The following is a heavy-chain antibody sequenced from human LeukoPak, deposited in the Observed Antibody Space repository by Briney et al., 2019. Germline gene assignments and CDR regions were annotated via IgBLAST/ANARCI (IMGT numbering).Heavy chain of an antibody. V-gene: IGHV3-7*02. Sequence: GESLKISCQGSGYSFTSYWMSWVRQAPGKGLEWVANIKQDGSEKYYVDSVKGRFTISRDNAKNSLYLQMNSLRAEDTAVYYCARNRIQLNYWGQGTLVTVSS. D-gene: IGHD5-18*01. CDR3: ARNRIQLNY. J-gene: IGHJ4*02. CDR2: IKQDGSEK. CDR1: GYSFTSYW.